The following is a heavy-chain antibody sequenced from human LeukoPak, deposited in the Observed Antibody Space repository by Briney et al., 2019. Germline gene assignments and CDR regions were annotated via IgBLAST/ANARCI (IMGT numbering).Heavy chain of an antibody. V-gene: IGHV3-30-3*01. Sequence: PGRSLRLSCAASGFTFSSYAMHWVRQAPGKGLEWVAVISYDGSNKYYADSVKGRFTISRDNSKNTLYLQMNSLRAEDTAVYYCARDAYYYGSGSYDPLLLYYFDYWGQGTLVTVSS. CDR2: ISYDGSNK. CDR3: ARDAYYYGSGSYDPLLLYYFDY. CDR1: GFTFSSYA. J-gene: IGHJ4*02. D-gene: IGHD3-10*01.